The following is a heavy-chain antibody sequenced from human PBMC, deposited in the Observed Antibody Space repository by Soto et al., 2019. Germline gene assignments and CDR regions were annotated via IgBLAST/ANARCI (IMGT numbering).Heavy chain of an antibody. D-gene: IGHD3-10*01. Sequence: QVQLVQSGAEVKKPGASVKVSCKASGYTFSSYGISWVRQAPGQGLEWMGWITTYNGNTNYAQNLQGRVTMTTDTSTSTVYMELGSLRSDDTAVYYCAVDYGSGSVFHYWGQGTLVTVSS. CDR3: AVDYGSGSVFHY. CDR2: ITTYNGNT. V-gene: IGHV1-18*01. J-gene: IGHJ4*02. CDR1: GYTFSSYG.